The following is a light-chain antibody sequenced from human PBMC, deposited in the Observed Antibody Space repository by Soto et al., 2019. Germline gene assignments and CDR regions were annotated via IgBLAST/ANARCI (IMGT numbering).Light chain of an antibody. CDR1: QSVLYSSNNKNY. Sequence: DIVMTQSPDSLAVSLGERATINCKSSQSVLYSSNNKNYLAWYQQKPGQPPKLLIYWASTRESGVPDRFSGSGAETDFTITISSLQAEDVAVYYCQQYYSTPQTFGQGTKVELK. CDR2: WAS. V-gene: IGKV4-1*01. CDR3: QQYYSTPQT. J-gene: IGKJ1*01.